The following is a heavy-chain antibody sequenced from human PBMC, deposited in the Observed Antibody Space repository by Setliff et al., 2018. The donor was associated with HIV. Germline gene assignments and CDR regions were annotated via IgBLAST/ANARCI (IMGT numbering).Heavy chain of an antibody. D-gene: IGHD3-3*01. Sequence: PSETLSLTCTVSGGSISSGGYYWSWIRQHPGKGLEWIGYIHYSGNTYNKPSLNTRISISVDMSKNKFSLKLSSLTAADTAVYYCARGGLGVVTSFDS. CDR2: IHYSGNT. V-gene: IGHV4-31*03. CDR3: ARGGLGVVTSFDS. J-gene: IGHJ4*01. CDR1: GGSISSGGYY.